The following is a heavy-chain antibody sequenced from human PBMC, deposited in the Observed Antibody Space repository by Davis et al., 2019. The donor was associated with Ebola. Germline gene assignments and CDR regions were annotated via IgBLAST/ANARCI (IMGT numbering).Heavy chain of an antibody. CDR2: ISYDGSNK. Sequence: PGGSLRLSCAASGFTFSSYGMHWVRQAPGKGLEWVAVISYDGSNKYYADSVKGRFTISRDNAKNSLYLQMNSLRADDTAVYYCAKSLVTHYYFGMDVWGQGTTVTVSS. V-gene: IGHV3-30*18. D-gene: IGHD5-18*01. CDR1: GFTFSSYG. CDR3: AKSLVTHYYFGMDV. J-gene: IGHJ6*02.